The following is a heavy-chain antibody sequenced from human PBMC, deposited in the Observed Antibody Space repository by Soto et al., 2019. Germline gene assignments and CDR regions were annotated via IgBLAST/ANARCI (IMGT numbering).Heavy chain of an antibody. CDR2: ISSDGSIK. Sequence: QVHLVESGGGVVQPGRSLRLSCAASGFTFSTAAMHWVRQAPGKGLEWVALISSDGSIKYYAGFVKGRFTISRDSSKNAVFLQMNCLKADDSAVYFCARVRGFSYGSRFDSWGQGTLVTVTA. CDR3: ARVRGFSYGSRFDS. V-gene: IGHV3-30-3*01. D-gene: IGHD5-18*01. CDR1: GFTFSTAA. J-gene: IGHJ4*02.